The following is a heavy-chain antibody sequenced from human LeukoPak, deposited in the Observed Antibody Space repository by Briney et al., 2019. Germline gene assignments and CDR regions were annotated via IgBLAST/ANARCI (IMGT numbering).Heavy chain of an antibody. D-gene: IGHD3-10*01. CDR3: ARDLSFRRQPDY. J-gene: IGHJ4*02. Sequence: GGSLRLSCAASGFTFSSYSMNWVRQAPGKGLEWVSSISSSSSYIYYADSVKGRFTISRDNAKNSLYLQMNSLRAEDTAVYYCARDLSFRRQPDYWGQGTLVTVSS. V-gene: IGHV3-21*01. CDR2: ISSSSSYI. CDR1: GFTFSSYS.